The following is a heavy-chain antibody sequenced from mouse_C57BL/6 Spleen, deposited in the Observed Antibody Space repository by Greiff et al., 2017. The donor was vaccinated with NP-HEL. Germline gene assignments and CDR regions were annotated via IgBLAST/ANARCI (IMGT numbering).Heavy chain of an antibody. CDR1: GYTFTNYW. Sequence: VHLVESGAELVRPGTSVKMSCKASGYTFTNYWIGWAKQRPGHGLEWIGDIYPGGGYTNYNEKFKGKATLTADKSSSTAYMQFSSLTSEDSAIYYCARWDYGSSYYFDYWGQGTTLTVSS. V-gene: IGHV1-63*01. D-gene: IGHD1-1*01. J-gene: IGHJ2*01. CDR3: ARWDYGSSYYFDY. CDR2: IYPGGGYT.